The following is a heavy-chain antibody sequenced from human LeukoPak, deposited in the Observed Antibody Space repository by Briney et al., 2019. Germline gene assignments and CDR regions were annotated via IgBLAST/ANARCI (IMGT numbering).Heavy chain of an antibody. V-gene: IGHV4-4*07. CDR1: GGSISSYY. Sequence: SGTLSLTCAVSGGSISSYYWSWIRQPAGKGLEWIGRIYTSGSTNYNPSLKSRVTMSVDTSKNQFSLKLSSVTAADTAVYYCAQNGQSGFSFDPWGQGTLVTVSS. CDR2: IYTSGST. J-gene: IGHJ5*02. D-gene: IGHD2-8*01. CDR3: AQNGQSGFSFDP.